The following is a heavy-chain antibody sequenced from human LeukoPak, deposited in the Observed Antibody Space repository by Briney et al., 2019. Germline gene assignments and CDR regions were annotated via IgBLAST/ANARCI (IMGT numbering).Heavy chain of an antibody. J-gene: IGHJ6*02. D-gene: IGHD5-18*01. CDR3: ARHVDGYGYGRMDV. Sequence: PSETLSLTCTVSGGSISSSSYYWGWIRQPPGKGLEWIGSIYYSGSTYYNPSLKSRVTISVDTSKNQFSLKLSSVTAADTAVYYCARHVDGYGYGRMDVWGQGTTVTVSS. V-gene: IGHV4-39*01. CDR2: IYYSGST. CDR1: GGSISSSSYY.